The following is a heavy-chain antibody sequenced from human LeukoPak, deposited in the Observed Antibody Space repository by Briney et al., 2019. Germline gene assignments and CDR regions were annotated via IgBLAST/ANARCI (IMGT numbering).Heavy chain of an antibody. CDR3: ARDDSSGYSRYFDL. Sequence: SETLSLTCAVYGGSFSGYYWSWIRQPPGKGLEWIGEINHSGSTNYNPSLKSRVTISVGTSKNQFSLKLSSVTAADTAVYYCARDDSSGYSRYFDLWGRGTLVTVSS. CDR1: GGSFSGYY. CDR2: INHSGST. V-gene: IGHV4-34*01. D-gene: IGHD3-22*01. J-gene: IGHJ2*01.